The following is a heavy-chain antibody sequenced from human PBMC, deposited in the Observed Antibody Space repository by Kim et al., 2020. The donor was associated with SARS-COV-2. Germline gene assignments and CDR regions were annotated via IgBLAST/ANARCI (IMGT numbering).Heavy chain of an antibody. D-gene: IGHD6-19*01. CDR3: AVWLETNYYYYGMDV. J-gene: IGHJ6*02. CDR1: GYTFTSYG. Sequence: ASVKVSCKASGYTFTSYGINWVRQATGQGLEWMGWMNPNSGNTGYAQKFQGRVTMTRNTSISTAYMELSSLRSEDTAVYYCAVWLETNYYYYGMDVWGQGTTVTVSS. CDR2: MNPNSGNT. V-gene: IGHV1-8*01.